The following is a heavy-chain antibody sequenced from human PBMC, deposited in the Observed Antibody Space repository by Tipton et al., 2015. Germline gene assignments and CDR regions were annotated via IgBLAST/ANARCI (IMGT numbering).Heavy chain of an antibody. D-gene: IGHD3-9*01. CDR2: ISHSGNT. CDR1: AYSISSDYY. Sequence: TLSLTCAVSAYSISSDYYWGWIRQPPGKGLEWIGSISHSGNTYYNPSPKSRVTMSRDTSKNQFSLKLTSVTAAATAVYYCACQDYDSLTRDYQTVDYWGQGSLVTVSS. CDR3: ACQDYDSLTRDYQTVDY. V-gene: IGHV4-38-2*01. J-gene: IGHJ4*02.